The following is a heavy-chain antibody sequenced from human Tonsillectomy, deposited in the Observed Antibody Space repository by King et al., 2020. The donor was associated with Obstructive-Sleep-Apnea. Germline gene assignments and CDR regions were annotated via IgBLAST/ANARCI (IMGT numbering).Heavy chain of an antibody. CDR3: ARDGYLVTTIPYYYHGMDV. D-gene: IGHD5-12*01. Sequence: VQLVESGGGVVQPGRSLRLSCAASGFSFSMFAMHWVRQAPGKGLEWVAVISYEGRNKYYADSVKGRFTIYRDNTKNTLYLQMNSLRDEDTAVYYCARDGYLVTTIPYYYHGMDVWGQGATVAVS. CDR1: GFSFSMFA. CDR2: ISYEGRNK. V-gene: IGHV3-30*04. J-gene: IGHJ6*02.